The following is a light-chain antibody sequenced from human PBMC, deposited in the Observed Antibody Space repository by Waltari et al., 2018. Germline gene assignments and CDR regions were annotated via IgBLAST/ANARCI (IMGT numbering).Light chain of an antibody. CDR2: GTS. Sequence: EIVLTQSPGTLSLSPGARLTLSCRASQSVNGRLGWYQQKPGQSPRLLIYGTSSRATGVPDRFSGSGSGTDFSLTISRLEPEDFAVYYCQQHGSLPATFGQGTKVEVK. J-gene: IGKJ1*01. CDR1: QSVNGR. CDR3: QQHGSLPAT. V-gene: IGKV3-20*01.